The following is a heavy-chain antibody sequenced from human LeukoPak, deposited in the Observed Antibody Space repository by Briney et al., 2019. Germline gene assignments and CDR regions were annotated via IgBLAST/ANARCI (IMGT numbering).Heavy chain of an antibody. CDR3: ARVARDYYGSGSYESHDY. Sequence: SETLSLTCTVSGYSISSGYYWGWIRQPAGKGLEWIGRIYTSGSTNYNPSLKSRVTISVDTSKNQFSLKLSSVTAADTAVYYCARVARDYYGSGSYESHDYWGQGTLVTVSS. V-gene: IGHV4-61*02. CDR1: GYSISSGYY. J-gene: IGHJ4*02. CDR2: IYTSGST. D-gene: IGHD3-10*01.